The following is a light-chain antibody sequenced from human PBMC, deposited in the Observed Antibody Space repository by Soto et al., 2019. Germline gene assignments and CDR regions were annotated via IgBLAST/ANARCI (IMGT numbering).Light chain of an antibody. CDR1: QHISTY. CDR2: MAS. CDR3: QQYHSSSWT. V-gene: IGKV1-5*03. J-gene: IGKJ1*01. Sequence: GDRVAITCRASQHISTYLAWYQQKPGKAPNLLIYMASNLHNGVPSRFSGSGSGTEFTLTISSLQPDDFATYYCQQYHSSSWTFGQGTKVEIK.